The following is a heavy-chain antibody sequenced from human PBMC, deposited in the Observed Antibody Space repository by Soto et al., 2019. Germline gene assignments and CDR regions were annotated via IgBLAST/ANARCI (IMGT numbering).Heavy chain of an antibody. CDR2: ISGTGAST. CDR1: GFTFSSYA. D-gene: IGHD3-3*01. V-gene: IGHV3-23*01. CDR3: AKDSDFWSGYYSALDY. J-gene: IGHJ4*02. Sequence: SLILSCAASGFTFSSYAMIWVRQAPGKGLEWVSGISGTGASTFYADSVKGRFTISRDNSKNTLHLQMNSLRAEDTALYYCAKDSDFWSGYYSALDYWGQGTLVNVS.